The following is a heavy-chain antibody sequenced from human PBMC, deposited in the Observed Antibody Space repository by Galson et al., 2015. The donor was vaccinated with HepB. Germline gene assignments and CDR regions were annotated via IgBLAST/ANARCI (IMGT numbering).Heavy chain of an antibody. V-gene: IGHV3-30*04. CDR2: ISYDGSNK. Sequence: SLRLSCAASGFTFSSYAMHWVRQAPGKGLEWVAVISYDGSNKYYADSVKGRFTISRDNSKNTLYLQMNSLRAEDTAVYYCARDQVVGSSSWSMDVWGQGTTVTVSS. D-gene: IGHD6-13*01. CDR3: ARDQVVGSSSWSMDV. J-gene: IGHJ6*02. CDR1: GFTFSSYA.